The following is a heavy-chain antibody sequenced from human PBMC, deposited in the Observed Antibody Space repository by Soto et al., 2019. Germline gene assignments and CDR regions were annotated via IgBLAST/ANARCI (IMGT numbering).Heavy chain of an antibody. D-gene: IGHD2-2*01. J-gene: IGHJ6*03. Sequence: VSVKVSCKDCRDSFTSYDINWVRQATEQGLEWMGWMNPNSGNTGYAQKFQGRVTMTRNTSISTAYMELSSLRSEDTAVYYCAREERVPAPYYYSYMDVWGKGTTVTVSS. CDR3: AREERVPAPYYYSYMDV. V-gene: IGHV1-8*01. CDR1: RDSFTSYD. CDR2: MNPNSGNT.